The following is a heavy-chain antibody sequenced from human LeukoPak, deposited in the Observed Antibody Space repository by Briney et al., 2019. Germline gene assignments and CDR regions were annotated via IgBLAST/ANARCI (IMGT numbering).Heavy chain of an antibody. CDR2: IYYSGST. CDR3: AGSYNNAGYFYYGMDV. J-gene: IGHJ6*02. V-gene: IGHV4-59*08. Sequence: SETLSLTCTVSGGSINTYYWSWIRQPPGKGPEWIGYIYYSGSTDYNPSLKSRVTISLDTSKNQFSLRLSSVTAADTAVYYCAGSYNNAGYFYYGMDVWGQGTTVTVSS. CDR1: GGSINTYY. D-gene: IGHD1-26*01.